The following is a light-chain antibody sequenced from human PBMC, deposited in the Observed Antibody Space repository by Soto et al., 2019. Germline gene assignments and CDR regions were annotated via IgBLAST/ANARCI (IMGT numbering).Light chain of an antibody. CDR1: SSDVGAYNS. CDR2: DVS. CDR3: SSYTSSSTVV. V-gene: IGLV2-14*01. Sequence: QSALTQPASVSGSPGQASTISCTGTSSDVGAYNSVSWYQQHPGKAPKLMIYDVSNRPSGVSNRFSGSKSGNTASLTISGLQAEDEADYYCSSYTSSSTVVFGGGTKLTVL. J-gene: IGLJ2*01.